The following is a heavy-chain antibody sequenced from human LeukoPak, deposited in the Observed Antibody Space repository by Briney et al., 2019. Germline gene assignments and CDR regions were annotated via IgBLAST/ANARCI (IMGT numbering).Heavy chain of an antibody. CDR1: GGSISSYY. D-gene: IGHD2-2*01. CDR2: IYYSGST. V-gene: IGHV4-59*08. J-gene: IGHJ4*02. Sequence: SETLSLTCTVSGGSISSYYWSWIRQPPGKGLEWIGYIYYSGSTNYNPSLKSRVTISVDTSKNQFSLKLSSVTAADTAVYYCARQSSSRAIADHNSRGTAFDYWGQGTLVTVSS. CDR3: ARQSSSRAIADHNSRGTAFDY.